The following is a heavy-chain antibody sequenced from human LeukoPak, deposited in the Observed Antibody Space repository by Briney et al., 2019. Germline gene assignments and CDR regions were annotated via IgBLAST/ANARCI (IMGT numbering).Heavy chain of an antibody. CDR3: AREDVVLVDAVRYYYYGMDV. D-gene: IGHD2-8*01. CDR1: GYTFISYY. CDR2: INPSGGST. J-gene: IGHJ6*02. Sequence: SVTVPCKPSGYTFISYYMHWVRQAPGQGLDGMGLINPSGGSTSYAQKFQDRVTMTRDTSTSTVYMELSSLKSEDTAVYYCAREDVVLVDAVRYYYYGMDVWGQGTTVTVSS. V-gene: IGHV1-46*01.